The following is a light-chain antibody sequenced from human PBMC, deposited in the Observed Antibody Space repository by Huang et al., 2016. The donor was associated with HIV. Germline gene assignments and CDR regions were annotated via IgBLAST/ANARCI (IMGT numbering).Light chain of an antibody. CDR2: DAS. CDR3: QHWNT. V-gene: IGKV3-11*01. Sequence: EVVLTQSPATLSLSPGERAPLSCRASQSISIYLAWYQHKPGQPPRLFIYDASTTATGNPARVSGSGSGTDFTLTISSLEPEDFAGYYCQHWNTFGPGTKVDIK. CDR1: QSISIY. J-gene: IGKJ3*01.